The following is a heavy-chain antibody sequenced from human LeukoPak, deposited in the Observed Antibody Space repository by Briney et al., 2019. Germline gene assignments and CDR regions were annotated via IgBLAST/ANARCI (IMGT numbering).Heavy chain of an antibody. D-gene: IGHD6-13*01. CDR3: AKGSVAAVVTFIDF. Sequence: GGSLRPSCAASGFTFSRYAMNWVRQAPGKGLEWVSVISGSGGSTYYADSVKGRFTISRDNSKNTLFLQMNSLRAEDTAVYYCAKGSVAAVVTFIDFWGQGTLVTVSS. J-gene: IGHJ4*02. V-gene: IGHV3-23*01. CDR1: GFTFSRYA. CDR2: ISGSGGST.